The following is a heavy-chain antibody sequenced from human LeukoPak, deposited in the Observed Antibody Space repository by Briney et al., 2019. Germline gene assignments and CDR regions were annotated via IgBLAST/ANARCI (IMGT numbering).Heavy chain of an antibody. CDR1: GFTFRGYS. D-gene: IGHD3-22*01. J-gene: IGHJ4*02. CDR2: ISSDGSST. V-gene: IGHV3-21*06. Sequence: GGSLRLSCAASGFTFRGYSMNWVRQAPGKGLEWVSSISSDGSSTSYADSVNGRFTISRDNAKNSLYLQMNSLRVEDTAVYYCARDRGYSSFDYWGQGTLVTVSS. CDR3: ARDRGYSSFDY.